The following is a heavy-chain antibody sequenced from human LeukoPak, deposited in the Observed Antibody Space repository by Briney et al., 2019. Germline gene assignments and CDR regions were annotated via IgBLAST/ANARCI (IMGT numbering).Heavy chain of an antibody. CDR1: GYIFTSFW. CDR2: IYPGDSDT. D-gene: IGHD5-24*01. J-gene: IGHJ4*02. Sequence: PGESLKISRKGSGYIFTSFWIGSVRQVPGKGLECMGIIYPGDSDTRYSPSFQGQVTISVDKSISTAYLQWSSLKASDTAMYYCERGDDYNHFDYWGQGTLVTVSS. CDR3: ERGDDYNHFDY. V-gene: IGHV5-51*01.